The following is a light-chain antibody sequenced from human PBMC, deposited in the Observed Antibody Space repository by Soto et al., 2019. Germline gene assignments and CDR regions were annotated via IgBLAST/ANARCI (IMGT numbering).Light chain of an antibody. CDR1: QSVSSSY. CDR3: QQYGSSPFT. J-gene: IGKJ3*01. Sequence: EFVLTQSPGTLSLSPGERATLSCRASQSVSSSYLAWYQQKPGQAPRLLIYTASTRATGIPDRFSGSGSETDFTLTISRLEPEDSAVYYCQQYGSSPFTFGPGTKVEIK. CDR2: TAS. V-gene: IGKV3-20*01.